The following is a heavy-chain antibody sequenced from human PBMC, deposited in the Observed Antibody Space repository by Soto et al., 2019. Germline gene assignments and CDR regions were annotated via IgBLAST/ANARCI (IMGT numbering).Heavy chain of an antibody. D-gene: IGHD3-22*01. Sequence: QVQLVQSGAEVKKPGSSVKVSCKASGGTFSSYAISWVRQAPGQGLEWMGGIIPIFGTADYAQKFQGRVTIAAGESTSTAYMELSSLRSEDTAVYYCAVTMTNYYYYGMDVWGQGTTVTVSS. CDR1: GGTFSSYA. V-gene: IGHV1-69*12. J-gene: IGHJ6*02. CDR2: IIPIFGTA. CDR3: AVTMTNYYYYGMDV.